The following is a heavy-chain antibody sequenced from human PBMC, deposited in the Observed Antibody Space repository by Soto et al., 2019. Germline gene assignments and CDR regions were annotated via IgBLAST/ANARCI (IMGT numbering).Heavy chain of an antibody. CDR2: IYSGGST. J-gene: IGHJ4*02. CDR3: ARGIDVAFDTAFAY. D-gene: IGHD5-12*01. Sequence: EVQLVESGGGLVQPGGSLRLSCAASGFTVSSNYMSWVRQAPGKGLEWVSVIYSGGSTYYADSVKGRFTISRDNSKNTLYLQMNSLRAEDTAVYYCARGIDVAFDTAFAYWGQGTLVTVSS. V-gene: IGHV3-66*01. CDR1: GFTVSSNY.